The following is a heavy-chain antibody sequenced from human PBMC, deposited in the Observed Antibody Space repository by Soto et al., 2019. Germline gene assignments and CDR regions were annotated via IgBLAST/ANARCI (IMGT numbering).Heavy chain of an antibody. CDR3: AKDNGDYIWGSYRLTFDY. CDR2: ISGSGGST. D-gene: IGHD3-16*02. V-gene: IGHV3-23*01. J-gene: IGHJ4*02. Sequence: PGGSLRLSCAASGFTFSSYAMSWVRQAPGKGLEWVSAISGSGGSTYYADSVKGRFTISRDNSKNTLYLQMNSLRAEDTAVYYCAKDNGDYIWGSYRLTFDYWGQGTLVTVSS. CDR1: GFTFSSYA.